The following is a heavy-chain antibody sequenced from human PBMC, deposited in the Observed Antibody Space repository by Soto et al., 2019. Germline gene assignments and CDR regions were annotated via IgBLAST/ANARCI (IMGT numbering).Heavy chain of an antibody. CDR3: ARMSGTTVTSTFDF. D-gene: IGHD4-17*01. J-gene: IGHJ4*02. CDR1: GYSISSGYY. V-gene: IGHV4-38-2*01. CDR2: IYHSGST. Sequence: PSETLSLTCAVSGYSISSGYYWGCIRQPPGKGLEWIASIYHSGSTYYNPSPKSRVTISVDTSKNQFSLNLSSVTAADTAVYFCARMSGTTVTSTFDFWGQGTLVTVSS.